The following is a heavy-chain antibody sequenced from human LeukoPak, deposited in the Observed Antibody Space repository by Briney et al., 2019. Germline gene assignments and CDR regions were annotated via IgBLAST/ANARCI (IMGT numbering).Heavy chain of an antibody. J-gene: IGHJ4*02. CDR1: GFTFSSYS. Sequence: GGSLRLSCAASGFTFSSYSVNWVRQAPGKGLKWVSYISSSSSTIYYADSVRGRFTISRDNAKNPLYLQMNSLRAEDTAVYYCARVSQTPGGRGYFDYWGQGTLVTVSS. D-gene: IGHD2-15*01. V-gene: IGHV3-48*01. CDR2: ISSSSSTI. CDR3: ARVSQTPGGRGYFDY.